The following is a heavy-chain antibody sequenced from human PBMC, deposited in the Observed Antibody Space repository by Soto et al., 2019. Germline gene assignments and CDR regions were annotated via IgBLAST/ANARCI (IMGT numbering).Heavy chain of an antibody. CDR1: GDYISGYY. V-gene: IGHV4-4*07. CDR3: ARGDVSAL. CDR2: IYSSGNA. J-gene: IGHJ3*01. Sequence: QVQLQESGPGLVKPSENVSLICTVSGDYISGYYWSWIRQTAGKGLEWIGRIYSSGNANYNPSLKSRVSMSVDMSKNQFSLKGTSVTAADTAMYYCARGDVSALGGQGTKVTVSS. D-gene: IGHD3-16*01.